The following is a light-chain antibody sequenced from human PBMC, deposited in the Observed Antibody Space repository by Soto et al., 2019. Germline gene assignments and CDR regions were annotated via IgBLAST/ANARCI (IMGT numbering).Light chain of an antibody. Sequence: EIVLTQSPGTLSLSPGERAPPPARPSQSVSSNYLAWYQQKPGQAPRLLIYGASIRATGIPDRFSGSGSGTDFTLTISRLEPEDFAVYYCQQYGSSLFTFGPGTKVDIK. CDR2: GAS. J-gene: IGKJ3*01. CDR3: QQYGSSLFT. V-gene: IGKV3-20*01. CDR1: QSVSSNY.